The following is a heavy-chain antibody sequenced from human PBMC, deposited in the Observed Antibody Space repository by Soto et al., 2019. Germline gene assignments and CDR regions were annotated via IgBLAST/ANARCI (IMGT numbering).Heavy chain of an antibody. CDR3: ASVRRGGYDSLRYYYGMDV. J-gene: IGHJ6*02. Sequence: LSLTCTVSGGSISSSSYYWGWIRQPPGKGLEWIGSIYYSGSTYYNPSLKSRVTISVDTSKNQFSLKLSFVTAADTAVYYCASVRRGGYDSLRYYYGMDVWGQGTTVTVSS. D-gene: IGHD5-12*01. CDR1: GGSISSSSYY. V-gene: IGHV4-39*01. CDR2: IYYSGST.